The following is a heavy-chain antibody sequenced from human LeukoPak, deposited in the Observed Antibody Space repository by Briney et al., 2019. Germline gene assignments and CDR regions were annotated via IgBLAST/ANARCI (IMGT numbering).Heavy chain of an antibody. D-gene: IGHD5-12*01. Sequence: GGSLRLSCAASGLTFSTYDMHWVRQATGEGLEWVSGIGKGGDTYYIGSVKGRFTISRENAKNSLYLQMNSLRSGDTAVYYCARGAYNGFDVWGQGTVVTVSS. V-gene: IGHV3-13*01. CDR1: GLTFSTYD. J-gene: IGHJ3*01. CDR2: IGKGGDT. CDR3: ARGAYNGFDV.